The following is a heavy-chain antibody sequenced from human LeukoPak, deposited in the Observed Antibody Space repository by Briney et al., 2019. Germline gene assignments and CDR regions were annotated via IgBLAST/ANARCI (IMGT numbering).Heavy chain of an antibody. J-gene: IGHJ6*04. D-gene: IGHD2-2*02. V-gene: IGHV1-46*01. CDR3: ARDKRGCSSTSCYTSFYYYYGMDV. Sequence: ASVKVSCKASGYTFTCYYMHWVRRAPGQGLEWMGIINPSGGSTSYAQKFQGRVTMTRDTSTSTVYMELSSLRSEDTAVYYCARDKRGCSSTSCYTSFYYYYGMDVWGKGTTVTVSS. CDR1: GYTFTCYY. CDR2: INPSGGST.